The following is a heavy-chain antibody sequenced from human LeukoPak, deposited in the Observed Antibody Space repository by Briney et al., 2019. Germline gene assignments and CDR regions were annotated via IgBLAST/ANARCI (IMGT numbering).Heavy chain of an antibody. CDR1: GFTFSSYA. D-gene: IGHD6-19*01. CDR2: ISGSGGST. CDR3: AKDTHDSGWYAPFDY. V-gene: IGHV3-23*01. J-gene: IGHJ4*02. Sequence: GGSLRLSCAASGFTFSSYAMSWVRQAPGKGLEWVSAISGSGGSTYYADSVKGRFTISRDNSKNTLYLQMNSLRAEDTAVYYCAKDTHDSGWYAPFDYWGQGSLVTVSS.